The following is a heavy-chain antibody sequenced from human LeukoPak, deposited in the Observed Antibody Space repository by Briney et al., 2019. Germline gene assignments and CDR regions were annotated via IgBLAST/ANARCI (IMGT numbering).Heavy chain of an antibody. V-gene: IGHV1-69*01. CDR2: IIPIFGTA. CDR3: ARDYGSGSYYIS. CDR1: GGTFSSYA. D-gene: IGHD3-10*01. Sequence: GSSVKVSCKASGGTFSSYAISWVRQAPGQGLEWMGGIIPIFGTANYAQKFQGRVTTTADESTSTAYMELSSLRSEDTAVYYCARDYGSGSYYISWGQGTLVTVSS. J-gene: IGHJ4*02.